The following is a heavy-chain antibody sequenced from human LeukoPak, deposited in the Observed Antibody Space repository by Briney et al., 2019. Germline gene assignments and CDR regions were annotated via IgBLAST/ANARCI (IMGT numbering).Heavy chain of an antibody. CDR2: IKQDGSVK. CDR3: AREEDYGSGRSYYYGMDV. CDR1: GFTFSSYW. V-gene: IGHV3-7*01. D-gene: IGHD3-10*01. Sequence: GGSLRLSCAASGFTFSSYWMSWVRQAPGKGLEWVANIKQDGSVKYYVDSVKGRFTISRDNAKNSLYLQMNSLRAEDTAVYYCAREEDYGSGRSYYYGMDVWGQGTTVTVSS. J-gene: IGHJ6*02.